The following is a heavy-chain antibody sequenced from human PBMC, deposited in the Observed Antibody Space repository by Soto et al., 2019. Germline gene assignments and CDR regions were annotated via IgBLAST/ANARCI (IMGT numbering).Heavy chain of an antibody. J-gene: IGHJ6*02. D-gene: IGHD5-12*01. Sequence: SVKVSCKASGYTFTSYAMHWVRQAPGQRLEWMGGIIPIFGTANYAQKFQGRVTITADESTSTAYMELSSLRSEDTAVYYCARGDSGYDLVHYYYYGMDVWGQGTTVTVSS. V-gene: IGHV1-69*13. CDR1: GYTFTSYA. CDR2: IIPIFGTA. CDR3: ARGDSGYDLVHYYYYGMDV.